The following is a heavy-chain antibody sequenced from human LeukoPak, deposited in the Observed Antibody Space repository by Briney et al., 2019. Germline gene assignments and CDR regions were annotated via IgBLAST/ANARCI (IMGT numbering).Heavy chain of an antibody. CDR1: GGSISSSSYY. V-gene: IGHV4-39*01. CDR2: IYYSGST. CDR3: ARHLSRWLQDPFDY. D-gene: IGHD5-24*01. Sequence: SETLSLTCTVSGGSISSSSYYWGWIRQPPGKGLEWIGSIYYSGSTYYNPSLKSRVTISVDTSKNQFSLKLSSVTAADTAVYYCARHLSRWLQDPFDYWGQGTLVTVSS. J-gene: IGHJ4*02.